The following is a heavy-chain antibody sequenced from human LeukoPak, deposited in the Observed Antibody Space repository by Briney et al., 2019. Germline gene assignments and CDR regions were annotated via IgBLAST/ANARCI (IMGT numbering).Heavy chain of an antibody. V-gene: IGHV3-30-3*01. CDR3: AIATRANWYFDL. Sequence: PGRSLRLSCAASGFTFSSNAIHWVRQAPGKGLEWVAEISYDGGNTYYADSVKGRFTISRDNSKNMLYLQMNSPRAEDTAVYYCAIATRANWYFDLWGRDTLVTVSS. D-gene: IGHD1-1*01. J-gene: IGHJ2*01. CDR1: GFTFSSNA. CDR2: ISYDGGNT.